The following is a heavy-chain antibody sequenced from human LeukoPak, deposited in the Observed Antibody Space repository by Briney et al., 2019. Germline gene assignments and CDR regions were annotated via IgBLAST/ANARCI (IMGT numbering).Heavy chain of an antibody. V-gene: IGHV4-34*01. CDR1: GGSFSGYY. CDR2: INHSGST. Sequence: SETLSLTCAVYGGSFSGYYWSWIRQPPGKGLEWIGEINHSGSTNYNPSPKSRVTISVDTSKNQFSLKLSSVTVADTAVYYCANPISPGWFDPWGQGTLVTVSS. J-gene: IGHJ5*02. CDR3: ANPISPGWFDP.